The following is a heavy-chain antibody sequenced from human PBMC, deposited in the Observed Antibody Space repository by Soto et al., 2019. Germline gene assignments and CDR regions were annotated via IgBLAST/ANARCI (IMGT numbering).Heavy chain of an antibody. CDR3: ERNNVQNWGPRAASSWFHP. CDR1: GYTFTGYF. CDR2: INPSGDSR. Sequence: AAVKVSCKSSGYTFTGYFMHWVRQAPGQGLEWMGIINPSGDSRNYAQKFQGIVTITRDTSMSIVYMDLSSIRYEDPAGFCCERNNVQNWGPRAASSWFHPWGQGTLVTVS. D-gene: IGHD7-27*01. J-gene: IGHJ5*02. V-gene: IGHV1-46*01.